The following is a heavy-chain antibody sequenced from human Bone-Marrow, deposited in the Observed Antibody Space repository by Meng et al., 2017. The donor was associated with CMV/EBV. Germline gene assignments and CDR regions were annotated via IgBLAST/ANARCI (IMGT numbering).Heavy chain of an antibody. J-gene: IGHJ5*02. Sequence: AGFNFSDYYMNWIRKAPGKGLERVSYISGSGSTIYCTDSVKGRFTISRDNAKNSLYLQMNSLRAEDTAVYYCARDRAGSYPNWFDPWGQGTLVTVSS. D-gene: IGHD1-26*01. CDR3: ARDRAGSYPNWFDP. CDR1: GFNFSDYY. CDR2: ISGSGSTI. V-gene: IGHV3-11*01.